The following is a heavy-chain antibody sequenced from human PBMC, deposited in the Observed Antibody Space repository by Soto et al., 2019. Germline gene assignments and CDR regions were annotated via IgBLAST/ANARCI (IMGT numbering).Heavy chain of an antibody. CDR3: ARHYSSGSRNWFNP. CDR1: GGSINSSSYF. V-gene: IGHV4-39*01. D-gene: IGHD6-19*01. Sequence: NPSETLSLTCSVSGGSINSSSYFWGWVRQPPGKGLEWIGSIYYSGSTYYNPSLRSRVTISVDTSKNQFSLKLGSVTAADTAVFYCARHYSSGSRNWFNPWGQGTLVTVSS. CDR2: IYYSGST. J-gene: IGHJ5*02.